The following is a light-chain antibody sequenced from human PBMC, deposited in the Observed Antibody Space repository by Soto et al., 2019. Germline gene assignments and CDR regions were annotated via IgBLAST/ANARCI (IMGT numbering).Light chain of an antibody. CDR2: KGS. J-gene: IGKJ1*01. Sequence: EIVMTPSPLSSPVTLGQPASISCRSSQSLAFGDGDTYLSWIQWKPGQPPRLLIYKGSNRFSGVSDIFSRIGAGKNFTLTISMVEAEDLGVYDGLQSTQLRTCGPGPQVEIK. V-gene: IGKV2-24*01. CDR3: LQSTQLRT. CDR1: QSLAFGDGDTY.